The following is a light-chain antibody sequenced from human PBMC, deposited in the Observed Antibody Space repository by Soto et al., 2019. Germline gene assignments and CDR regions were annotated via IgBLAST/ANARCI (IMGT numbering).Light chain of an antibody. J-gene: IGKJ1*01. CDR1: QSITNG. CDR2: RAS. V-gene: IGKV1-5*03. Sequence: DIQMTQSPTTLSASVGDRVTITCRASQSITNGLAWYQQKPGKGPSLLVYRASSLEGGVPSRFSGSGSGTEFTLTISSLQPDDFATYYCQQYSSYPWTFGQGTKVEIK. CDR3: QQYSSYPWT.